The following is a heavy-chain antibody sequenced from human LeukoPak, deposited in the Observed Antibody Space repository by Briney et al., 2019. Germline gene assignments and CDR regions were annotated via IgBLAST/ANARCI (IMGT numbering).Heavy chain of an antibody. Sequence: AGGSLRLSCAASGFTFSSYAMSWVRQAPGKGLEWVSAISGSGGSTYYADSVKGRFTISRDNSKNTLYLQMNSLRAEDTAVYYCARDLRPAATGGAFDIWGQGTMVTVSS. J-gene: IGHJ3*02. CDR2: ISGSGGST. V-gene: IGHV3-23*01. CDR3: ARDLRPAATGGAFDI. CDR1: GFTFSSYA. D-gene: IGHD2-2*01.